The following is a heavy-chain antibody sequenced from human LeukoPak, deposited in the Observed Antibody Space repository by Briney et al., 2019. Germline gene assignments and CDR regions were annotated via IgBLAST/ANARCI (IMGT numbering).Heavy chain of an antibody. CDR1: GFTFSSYS. V-gene: IGHV3-21*01. CDR3: ARVGGYDAFDI. Sequence: GGSLRLSCAASGFTFSSYSMNWVRQAPGKGLEWVSSISSSSYIYYADSVKGRFTISRDNAKNSLYLQMNSLRAEGTAVYYCARVGGYDAFDIWGQGTMVTVSS. J-gene: IGHJ3*02. CDR2: ISSSSYI. D-gene: IGHD6-25*01.